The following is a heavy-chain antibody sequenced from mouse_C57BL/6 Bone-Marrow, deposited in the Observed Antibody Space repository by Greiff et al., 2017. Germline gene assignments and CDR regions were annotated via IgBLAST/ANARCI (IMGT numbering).Heavy chain of an antibody. J-gene: IGHJ3*01. CDR3: ARDYGSPFAY. V-gene: IGHV1-81*01. D-gene: IGHD1-1*01. CDR1: GYTFTSSG. Sequence: QVQLQQSGAELARPGASVKLSCQASGYTFTSSGISWVKQRTGQGLEWIGEIYPRSGNTYYNEKFKGKATLTADKSSSTAYMELRSLTSEDSAVYFCARDYGSPFAYWGQGTLVTVSA. CDR2: IYPRSGNT.